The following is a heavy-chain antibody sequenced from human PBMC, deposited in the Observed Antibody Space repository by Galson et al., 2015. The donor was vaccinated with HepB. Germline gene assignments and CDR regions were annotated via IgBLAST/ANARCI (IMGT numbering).Heavy chain of an antibody. V-gene: IGHV3-23*01. J-gene: IGHJ4*02. Sequence: SLRLSCAASGFTFSSYAMSWVRQAPGKGLEWFSAISGSGGSTYYADSVKGRFTISRDNSKNTLYLQMNSLRAEDTAVYYCAKDFSLLDYYDSSGYRDYWGQGTLVTVSS. CDR1: GFTFSSYA. D-gene: IGHD3-22*01. CDR3: AKDFSLLDYYDSSGYRDY. CDR2: ISGSGGST.